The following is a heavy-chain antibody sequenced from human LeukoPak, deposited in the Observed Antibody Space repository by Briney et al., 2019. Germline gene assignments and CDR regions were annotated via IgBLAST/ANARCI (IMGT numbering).Heavy chain of an antibody. CDR3: ARVVFGRWLPTYFDY. V-gene: IGHV4-39*07. Sequence: SETLSLTCTVSGYSISSSSDYWGWIRQAPGKGLEWIVSIYYSGSTYYNPSLKSRITISVDTSKNQFSLKLSSVTAADTAVYYCARVVFGRWLPTYFDYWGQGTLVTVSS. J-gene: IGHJ4*02. D-gene: IGHD4-23*01. CDR1: GYSISSSSDY. CDR2: IYYSGST.